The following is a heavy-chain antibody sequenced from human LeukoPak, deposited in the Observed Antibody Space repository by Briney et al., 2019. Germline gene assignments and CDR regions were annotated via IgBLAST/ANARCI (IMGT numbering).Heavy chain of an antibody. V-gene: IGHV4-38-2*02. CDR2: INHSGST. D-gene: IGHD5-18*01. CDR1: GYSISSGYY. Sequence: SETLSLTCTVSGYSISSGYYWSWIRQPPGKGLEWIGEINHSGSTNYNPSLKSRVTISVDTSKNQFSLKLSSVTAADTAVYYCAKPYIYGLWGQGTLVTVSS. CDR3: AKPYIYGL. J-gene: IGHJ4*02.